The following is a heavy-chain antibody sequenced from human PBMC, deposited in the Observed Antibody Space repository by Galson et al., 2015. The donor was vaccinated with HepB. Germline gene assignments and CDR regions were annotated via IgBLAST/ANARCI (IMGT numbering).Heavy chain of an antibody. CDR1: GFTFSRYA. Sequence: SLRLSCAASGFTFSRYAMHWVRQAPGKGLEWVAVIWYAGSKKYFAESVKGRFTISRDNSKNTLSLQMNSLRPEDTAVYYCARDDYDDNAIMFDYWGQGIQVTVSS. CDR3: ARDDYDDNAIMFDY. D-gene: IGHD4-17*01. V-gene: IGHV3-33*01. J-gene: IGHJ4*02. CDR2: IWYAGSKK.